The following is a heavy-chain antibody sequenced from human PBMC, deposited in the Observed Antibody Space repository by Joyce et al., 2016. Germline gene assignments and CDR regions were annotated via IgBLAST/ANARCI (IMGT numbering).Heavy chain of an antibody. CDR3: ARDEDYDNDFDY. J-gene: IGHJ4*02. CDR1: GFVFSSYG. Sequence: EVQLVESGGGLVQPGGSLRLSCVASGFVFSSYGRTWVRQAPGKGLEWVAHINSDATNILDADSVRGRFTISRDDALKSLYLQMNSLRDEDTALYYCARDEDYDNDFDYWGQGTLVTVSS. D-gene: IGHD3-22*01. V-gene: IGHV3-48*02. CDR2: INSDATNI.